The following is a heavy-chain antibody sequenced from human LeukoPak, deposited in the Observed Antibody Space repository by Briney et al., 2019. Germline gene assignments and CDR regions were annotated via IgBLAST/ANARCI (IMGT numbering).Heavy chain of an antibody. CDR1: GGSFSGYY. CDR3: ARGRLLWFGEPRHYFDY. D-gene: IGHD3-10*01. Sequence: PSETLSLTCAVYGGSFSGYYWSWIRQPPGKGLEWIGEINHSGSTNYNPSLKSRVTISVHTSKNQFSLKLSSVTAADTAVYYCARGRLLWFGEPRHYFDYWGQGTLVTVSS. V-gene: IGHV4-34*01. J-gene: IGHJ4*02. CDR2: INHSGST.